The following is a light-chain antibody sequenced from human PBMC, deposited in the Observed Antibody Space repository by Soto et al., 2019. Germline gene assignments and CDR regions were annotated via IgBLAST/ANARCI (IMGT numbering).Light chain of an antibody. CDR1: QSVTTSY. V-gene: IGKV3-20*01. CDR2: GAS. J-gene: IGKJ1*01. CDR3: QHYGSSPR. Sequence: EIVLTHSPGTLSLSPGETATLSCRASQSVTTSYLPWYQRKPGQAPRPLIYGASSRATGTPNRFSGSGSGTDFTLTISRLEPEDCAVYYCQHYGSSPRFGQGTKVDIK.